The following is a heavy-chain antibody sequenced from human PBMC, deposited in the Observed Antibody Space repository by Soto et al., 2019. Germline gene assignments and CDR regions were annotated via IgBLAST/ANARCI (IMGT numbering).Heavy chain of an antibody. J-gene: IGHJ6*02. V-gene: IGHV5-51*01. CDR2: IFPRDSDT. CDR3: AKSIEGGPMDV. Sequence: GESLKISFQGSGYTFSNHLINWVRLVPGKGLEWMGIIFPRDSDTRYSPSLQGQVIISVDKSTNTAYLQWTRLTASDTAIYYCAKSIEGGPMDVWGQGTTVTVSS. D-gene: IGHD3-16*01. CDR1: GYTFSNHL.